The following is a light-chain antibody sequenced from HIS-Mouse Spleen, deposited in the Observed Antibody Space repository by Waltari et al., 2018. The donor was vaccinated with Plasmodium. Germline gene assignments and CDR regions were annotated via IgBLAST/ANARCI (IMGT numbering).Light chain of an antibody. CDR3: QAWDSSTVV. J-gene: IGLJ2*01. CDR2: QDS. V-gene: IGLV3-1*01. Sequence: SFELTHPPSVSVSLGPADSLTGLGDKWGAQYACWDQQKPGQSPVLVIWQDSKRPSGIPERFSGSNAGNTATLTISGTQAMDEADYYCQAWDSSTVVFGGGTKLTVL. CDR1: KWGAQY.